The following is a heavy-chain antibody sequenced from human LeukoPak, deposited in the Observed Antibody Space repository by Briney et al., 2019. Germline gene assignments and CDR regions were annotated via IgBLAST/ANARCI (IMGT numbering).Heavy chain of an antibody. CDR3: ARATLYYDFWSGYYDYYFDY. J-gene: IGHJ4*02. CDR2: IWYDGSNK. Sequence: GGSLRLSCAASGFTFSSYGMHWVRQAPGKGLEWVAVIWYDGSNKYYADSVKGRFTISRDNSKNTLYLQMNSLRAEDTAVYYCARATLYYDFWSGYYDYYFDYWGQGTLVTVSS. D-gene: IGHD3-3*01. V-gene: IGHV3-33*01. CDR1: GFTFSSYG.